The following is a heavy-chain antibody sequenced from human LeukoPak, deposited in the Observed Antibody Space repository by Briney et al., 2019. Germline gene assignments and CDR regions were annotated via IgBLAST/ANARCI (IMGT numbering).Heavy chain of an antibody. CDR2: ISKNGDST. Sequence: GGSLRLSCAASGFTFSSYAMHWIRQAPGKGLEYVSAISKNGDSTFHAISVKGRFTISRDNSKNTLYLQMGSLRPEDMAVYYCARMDNNNQFFQPWGQGSLVTVSS. D-gene: IGHD1-14*01. V-gene: IGHV3-64*01. CDR3: ARMDNNNQFFQP. CDR1: GFTFSSYA. J-gene: IGHJ1*01.